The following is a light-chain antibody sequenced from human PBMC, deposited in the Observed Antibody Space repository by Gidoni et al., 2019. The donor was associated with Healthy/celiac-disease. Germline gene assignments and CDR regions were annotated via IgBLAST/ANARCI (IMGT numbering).Light chain of an antibody. CDR2: KVS. V-gene: IGLV2-8*01. Sequence: QSALTQPPSASGSPGQSATISCTGTSSDVGGYNYVSWYQQPPGKAHNLMIYKVSKRPSGVPDRFSGSKSGNTASLTVSGLQAEDEADYYCSSYAGINDLVFGGGTKLTVL. CDR3: SSYAGINDLV. CDR1: SSDVGGYNY. J-gene: IGLJ2*01.